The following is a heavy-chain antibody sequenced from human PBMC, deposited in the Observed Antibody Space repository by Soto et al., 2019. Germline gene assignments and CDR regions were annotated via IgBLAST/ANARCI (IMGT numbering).Heavy chain of an antibody. CDR3: ARRMLGYSNGFSWFDP. CDR2: ISYSGST. D-gene: IGHD5-12*01. V-gene: IGHV4-39*01. J-gene: IGHJ5*02. CDR1: GGSFSSSSFY. Sequence: QLQLQESGPGLVQPSETLSLTCAVSGGSFSSSSFYWGWIRQPPGKGLEWIGSISYSGSTYYNPSLKGRVTISVGTSKSQLSLKLNSVTAADTAVYFCARRMLGYSNGFSWFDPWGQGILVTVSS.